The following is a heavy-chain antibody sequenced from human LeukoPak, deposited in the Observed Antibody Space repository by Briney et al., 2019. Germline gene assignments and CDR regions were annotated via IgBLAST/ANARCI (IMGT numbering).Heavy chain of an antibody. D-gene: IGHD2-2*01. Sequence: SETLSLTCAVYGGSFSGYYWSWIRQPPGKGLEWIGEINHSGSTNYNPSPKSRVTISVDTSKNQFSLKLSSVTAADTAVYYCARVRVVGKDIVVVPADVSFDYWGQGTLVTVSS. CDR2: INHSGST. CDR3: ARVRVVGKDIVVVPADVSFDY. J-gene: IGHJ4*02. V-gene: IGHV4-34*01. CDR1: GGSFSGYY.